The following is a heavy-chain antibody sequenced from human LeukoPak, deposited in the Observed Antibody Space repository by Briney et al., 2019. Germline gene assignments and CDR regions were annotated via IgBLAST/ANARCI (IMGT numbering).Heavy chain of an antibody. Sequence: SETLSLTCTVPGGSISSSSYYWGWIRQPPGKGLEWIGSIYYSGSTYYNPSLKSRVTISVDTSKNQFSLKLSSVTAADTAVYYCARSYYDFWSGYIGGGNWFDPWGQGTLVTVSS. CDR2: IYYSGST. V-gene: IGHV4-39*01. CDR1: GGSISSSSYY. J-gene: IGHJ5*02. CDR3: ARSYYDFWSGYIGGGNWFDP. D-gene: IGHD3-3*01.